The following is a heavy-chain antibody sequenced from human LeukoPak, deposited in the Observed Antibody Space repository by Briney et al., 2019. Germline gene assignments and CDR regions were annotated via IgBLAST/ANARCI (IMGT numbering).Heavy chain of an antibody. Sequence: SETLSLTCAVYGGSFSGYYWSWIRQPPGKGLEWIGEINHSGSTNYNPSLKSRVTISVDTSKNQFSLKLSSVTAADTAVYYCAREEEDSAYVDDYWGQGTLVTVSS. V-gene: IGHV4-34*01. CDR3: AREEEDSAYVDDY. D-gene: IGHD2-8*01. CDR1: GGSFSGYY. CDR2: INHSGST. J-gene: IGHJ4*02.